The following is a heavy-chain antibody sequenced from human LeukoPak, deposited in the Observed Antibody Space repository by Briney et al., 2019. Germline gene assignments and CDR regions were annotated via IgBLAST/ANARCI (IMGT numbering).Heavy chain of an antibody. J-gene: IGHJ4*02. V-gene: IGHV3-21*01. CDR1: GFNFSSYS. D-gene: IGHD3-22*01. CDR3: ARENRAPYDSSGYYYVAIYYFDY. Sequence: GGSLRLSCAGSGFNFSSYSMSWVRQAPWKGLEFVSSISSSSSFIYYADSVKGRFTISRDNAKKSLSLQMNSLRAEDTAVYYCARENRAPYDSSGYYYVAIYYFDYWGQGTLVTVSS. CDR2: ISSSSSFI.